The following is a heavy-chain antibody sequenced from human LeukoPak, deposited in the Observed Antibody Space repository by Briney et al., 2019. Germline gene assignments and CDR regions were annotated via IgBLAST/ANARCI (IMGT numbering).Heavy chain of an antibody. Sequence: PSETLSLTCAVYGGSFSGYYWSWIRQPPGKGLEWIGEINHSGSTNYNPSLKSRVTISVDTSKNQFSLKLSSVTAADTAVYYCARRGGVVVPAASRWFDPWGQGTLVTVSS. J-gene: IGHJ5*02. V-gene: IGHV4-34*01. CDR1: GGSFSGYY. CDR3: ARRGGVVVPAASRWFDP. D-gene: IGHD2-2*01. CDR2: INHSGST.